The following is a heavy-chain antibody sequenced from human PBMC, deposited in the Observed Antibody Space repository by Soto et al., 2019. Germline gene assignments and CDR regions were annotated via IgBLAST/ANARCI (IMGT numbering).Heavy chain of an antibody. CDR2: ISYDGSNK. V-gene: IGHV3-30*18. CDR1: GFTFSSYG. D-gene: IGHD3-22*01. CDR3: AKATYDKAGFDAFDI. J-gene: IGHJ3*02. Sequence: QVQLVESGGGVVQPGRSLRLSCAASGFTFSSYGMHWVRQAPGKGLEWVAVISYDGSNKYYADSVKGRFTISRDNSKNTLYLQMNSLRAEDTAVYYCAKATYDKAGFDAFDIWGQGTMVTVSS.